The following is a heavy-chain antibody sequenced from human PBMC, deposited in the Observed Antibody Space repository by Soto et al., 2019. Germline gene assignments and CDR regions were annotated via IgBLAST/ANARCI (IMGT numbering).Heavy chain of an antibody. CDR2: ISYSGST. D-gene: IGHD6-13*01. Sequence: SETLSLTCAVYGGSLSDNHWSWIRQPPGKGLEWIGEISYSGSTYYNPSLKSRVTISVDTSKNQFSLKLSSVTAADTAVYYCARDPAAAGLGWFDPWGQGTLVTVSS. V-gene: IGHV4-34*09. CDR3: ARDPAAAGLGWFDP. CDR1: GGSLSDNH. J-gene: IGHJ5*02.